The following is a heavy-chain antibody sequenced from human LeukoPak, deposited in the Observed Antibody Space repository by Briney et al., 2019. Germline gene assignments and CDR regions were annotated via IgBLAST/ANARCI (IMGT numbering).Heavy chain of an antibody. CDR3: ARDLATTIDY. J-gene: IGHJ4*02. CDR1: GFTFSRYW. Sequence: PGGSLRLSCAASGFTFSRYWMSWVRQAPGKGLEWVANIKQDGSEKYYVDSVKGRFTISRDNAKNSLYLQMNSLRAEDTAVYYCARDLATTIDYWGQGTLVTVSS. CDR2: IKQDGSEK. V-gene: IGHV3-7*01. D-gene: IGHD5-24*01.